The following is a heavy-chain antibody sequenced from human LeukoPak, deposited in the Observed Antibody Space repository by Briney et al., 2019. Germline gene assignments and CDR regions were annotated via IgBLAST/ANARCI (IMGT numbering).Heavy chain of an antibody. V-gene: IGHV3-30*03. CDR3: AVGYNSGWPSQAFDY. D-gene: IGHD6-19*01. Sequence: GGSLRLSCAASGFTFSSYGMHWVRQAPGKGLGWVAVISHDDSNKYYADSVKGRFTISRDNSKNTLYLQMNNLRADDTAVYYCAVGYNSGWPSQAFDYWGQGTLVTVSS. J-gene: IGHJ4*02. CDR2: ISHDDSNK. CDR1: GFTFSSYG.